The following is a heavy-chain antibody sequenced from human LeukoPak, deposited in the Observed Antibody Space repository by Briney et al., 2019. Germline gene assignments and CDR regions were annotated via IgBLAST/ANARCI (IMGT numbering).Heavy chain of an antibody. V-gene: IGHV3-7*01. Sequence: GGSLRVSCAASGFSFSGYLLSWVRQAPGKGLEWVATIFEDGITKYYDDSVRGRFTISRDDAENSLYLEMTSLRSEDTALYYRARLLGRGTTFDYWGQGTLVTVSS. CDR1: GFSFSGYL. J-gene: IGHJ4*02. CDR3: ARLLGRGTTFDY. CDR2: IFEDGITK. D-gene: IGHD1/OR15-1a*01.